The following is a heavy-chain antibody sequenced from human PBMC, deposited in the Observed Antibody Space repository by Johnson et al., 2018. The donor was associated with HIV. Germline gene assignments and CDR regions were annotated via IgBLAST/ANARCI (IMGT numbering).Heavy chain of an antibody. CDR3: AKDPPGVDDIHAFDI. J-gene: IGHJ3*02. D-gene: IGHD3-9*01. V-gene: IGHV3-30*04. CDR2: ISYDGSNK. CDR1: GFTFSSYA. Sequence: QVQLVESGGGLVKPGGSLRLSCSASGFTFSSYAMHWVRQAPGTGLEWVAVISYDGSNKYYADSVKGRFTISRDNSKNTLYLQMNSLRAEDTAVYYCAKDPPGVDDIHAFDIWGQGTMVTVSS.